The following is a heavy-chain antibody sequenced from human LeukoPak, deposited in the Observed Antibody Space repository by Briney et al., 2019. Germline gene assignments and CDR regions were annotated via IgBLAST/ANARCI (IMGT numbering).Heavy chain of an antibody. CDR1: GYTFTAYY. CDR3: ARFHRSSWETFDH. CDR2: INPNSGAP. Sequence: ASVKVSCTASGYTFTAYYIHWVRQAPGQGLEWMGWINPNSGAPNYAQKFQGGVTMTRDTSISTVYMELSSLRSDDTAVYYCARFHRSSWETFDHWGQGTLVTVSS. D-gene: IGHD6-13*01. J-gene: IGHJ4*02. V-gene: IGHV1-2*02.